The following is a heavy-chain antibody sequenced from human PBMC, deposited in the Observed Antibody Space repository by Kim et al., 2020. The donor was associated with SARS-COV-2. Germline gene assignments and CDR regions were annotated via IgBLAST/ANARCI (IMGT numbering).Heavy chain of an antibody. J-gene: IGHJ4*02. CDR1: GYTLTELS. Sequence: ASVKVSCKVSGYTLTELSMHWVRQAPGKGLEWMGGFDPEDGETIYAQKFQGRVTMTEDTSTDTAYMELSSLRSEDTAVYYCATEGPIAVAGTGDFDYWGQGTLVTVSS. CDR3: ATEGPIAVAGTGDFDY. D-gene: IGHD6-19*01. V-gene: IGHV1-24*01. CDR2: FDPEDGET.